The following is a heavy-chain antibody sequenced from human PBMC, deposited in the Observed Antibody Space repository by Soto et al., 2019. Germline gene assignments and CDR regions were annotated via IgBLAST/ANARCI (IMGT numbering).Heavy chain of an antibody. J-gene: IGHJ3*02. CDR1: GGSISTFD. CDR2: VYITWST. CDR3: AQGGRDGFDI. V-gene: IGHV4-4*07. Sequence: QVQLQESGPGLMKPWDSLSLTCTVSGGSISTFDCNWMRQSAGKGLEWIGRVYITWSTNNHPSLKNRVTMSVDTSENQFSLKMSSVTAADTAVYYCAQGGRDGFDIWGQGTRVTVSS.